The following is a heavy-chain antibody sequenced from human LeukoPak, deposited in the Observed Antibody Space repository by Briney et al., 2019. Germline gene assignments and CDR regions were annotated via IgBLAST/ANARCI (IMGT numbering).Heavy chain of an antibody. CDR1: GGSISSYY. V-gene: IGHV4-59*01. Sequence: SETLSLTCTVSGGSISSYYWSWIRQPPGKGLEWIGYIYYSGSTNYNPSLKSRVTISVDTSKNQFSLKLSSVTAADTAVYYCARAGYCSGGSCYSVGYGDYYFDYWGQGTLVTASS. D-gene: IGHD2-15*01. CDR3: ARAGYCSGGSCYSVGYGDYYFDY. CDR2: IYYSGST. J-gene: IGHJ4*02.